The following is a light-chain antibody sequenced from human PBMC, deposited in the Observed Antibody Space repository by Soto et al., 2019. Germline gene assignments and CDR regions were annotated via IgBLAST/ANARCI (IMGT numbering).Light chain of an antibody. CDR1: SSDVGGYNY. CDR3: SSYTSSSIDYV. CDR2: EVS. Sequence: QSVLTQPDSVSGSPGQSITIYCTGTSSDVGGYNYVSWYQQHPGKAPKLMIYEVSNRPSGVSNRFSGSKSGNTTSLTISGLQAEDEADYNCSSYTSSSIDYVFGTGTKVTVL. J-gene: IGLJ1*01. V-gene: IGLV2-14*01.